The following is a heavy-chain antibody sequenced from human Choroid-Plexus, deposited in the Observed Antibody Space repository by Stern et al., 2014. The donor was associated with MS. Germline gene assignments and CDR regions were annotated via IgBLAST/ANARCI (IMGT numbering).Heavy chain of an antibody. J-gene: IGHJ4*02. Sequence: QMQLVQSGGGVAQPGRPLILSCAASGFTFSNFGMHWVRQAPGKGLEWVALISYDGSDKYYADSVKGRFTIFRDNSKNTLYMHINSLRAEDTAVYYCAKDRQWSTYFFDYWGQGSLVTVSS. CDR3: AKDRQWSTYFFDY. CDR1: GFTFSNFG. D-gene: IGHD2-15*01. CDR2: ISYDGSDK. V-gene: IGHV3-30*18.